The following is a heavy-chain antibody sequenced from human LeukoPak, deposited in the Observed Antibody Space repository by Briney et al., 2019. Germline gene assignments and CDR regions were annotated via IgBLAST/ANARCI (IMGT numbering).Heavy chain of an antibody. CDR2: INPNSGGA. CDR1: GYTFTGYY. D-gene: IGHD3-3*01. Sequence: PWASVNVSCKASGYTFTGYYIHWVRQAPGQGLEWMGRINPNSGGANYAQKFQGRVTMTRDTSITTVYMELSSLRSADTSVYYCARDELWDGYYSVNYNYHGVDVWGQGTTVTVSS. CDR3: ARDELWDGYYSVNYNYHGVDV. V-gene: IGHV1-2*06. J-gene: IGHJ6*02.